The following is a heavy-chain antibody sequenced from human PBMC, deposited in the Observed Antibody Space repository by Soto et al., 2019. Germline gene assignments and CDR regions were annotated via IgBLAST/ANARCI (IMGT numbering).Heavy chain of an antibody. CDR3: ARGPEHDYSNYGQYYYYYMDV. CDR2: INHSGST. CDR1: GGSFSGYY. Sequence: SETLSLTCAVYGGSFSGYYWSWIRQPPGKGLEWIGEINHSGSTNYNPSLKSRVTISVDTSKNQFSLKLSSVTAADTAVYYCARGPEHDYSNYGQYYYYYMDVWGKGATVTVS. J-gene: IGHJ6*03. D-gene: IGHD4-4*01. V-gene: IGHV4-34*01.